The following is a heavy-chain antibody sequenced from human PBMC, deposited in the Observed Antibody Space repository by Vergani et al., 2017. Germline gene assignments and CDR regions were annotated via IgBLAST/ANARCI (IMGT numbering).Heavy chain of an antibody. CDR3: ARSGYCAHGVCYMTYYYYMDV. CDR2: IWYDGSKE. Sequence: QVQLEESGGGVVQPGRSLRLSCAGSGFTLSSHAMHWVRQAPGKGLEWVAFIWYDGSKEYYADSVKGRFTISRDNSKNTLYLQMNNLRAADTAVYYCARSGYCAHGVCYMTYYYYMDVWCKGTAVTVSS. J-gene: IGHJ6*03. D-gene: IGHD2-8*01. CDR1: GFTLSSHA. V-gene: IGHV3-33*01.